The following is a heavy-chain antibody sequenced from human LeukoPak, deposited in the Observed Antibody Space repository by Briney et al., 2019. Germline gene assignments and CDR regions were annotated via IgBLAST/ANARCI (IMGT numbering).Heavy chain of an antibody. CDR1: GGSISSGGYY. J-gene: IGHJ3*02. D-gene: IGHD3-22*01. V-gene: IGHV4-31*03. CDR2: IYYSGST. Sequence: SQTLSLTCTVSGGSISSGGYYWSWIRQHPGKGLEWIGYIYYSGSTYYNPSLKSRVAISVDTSKNQFSLKLSSVTAADTAVYYCAGLTMTDAFDIWGQGTMVTVSS. CDR3: AGLTMTDAFDI.